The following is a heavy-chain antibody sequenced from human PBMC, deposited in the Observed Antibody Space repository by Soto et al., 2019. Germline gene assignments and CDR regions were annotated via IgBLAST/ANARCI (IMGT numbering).Heavy chain of an antibody. D-gene: IGHD6-19*01. Sequence: SETLSLTCTVSGGSISSYYWSWIRQPPGKGLEWIGYIYYSGSTNYNPSLKSRVTISVDTSKNQFSLKLSSVTAADTAVYYCARGRGIAVAQRFWFDPWGQGTLVTVSS. V-gene: IGHV4-59*01. CDR2: IYYSGST. J-gene: IGHJ5*02. CDR3: ARGRGIAVAQRFWFDP. CDR1: GGSISSYY.